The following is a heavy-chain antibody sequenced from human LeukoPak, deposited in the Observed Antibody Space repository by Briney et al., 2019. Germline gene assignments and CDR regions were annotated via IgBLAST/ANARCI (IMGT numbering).Heavy chain of an antibody. J-gene: IGHJ4*02. CDR2: ISSSSSTI. CDR1: GFTFSSYS. V-gene: IGHV3-48*04. Sequence: GRSLRLSCAASGFTFSSYSMNWVRQAPGKGLEWVSYISSSSSTIYYADSVKGRFTISRDNAKNSLYLQMNSLRAEDTAVYYCASTLWFGEYYFDYWGQGTLVTVSS. D-gene: IGHD3-10*01. CDR3: ASTLWFGEYYFDY.